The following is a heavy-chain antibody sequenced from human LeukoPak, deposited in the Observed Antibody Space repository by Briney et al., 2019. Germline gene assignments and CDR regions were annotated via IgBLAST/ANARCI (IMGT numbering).Heavy chain of an antibody. Sequence: PSETLSLTCAVYGGSFSGYYWSWIRQPPGKGLEWIGEINHSGSTNYNPSLKSRVTTSVDTSKNQFSLKLSSVTAADTAVYYCARGGRIAVAGTTLGYFQHWGQGTLVTVSS. CDR2: INHSGST. CDR3: ARGGRIAVAGTTLGYFQH. CDR1: GGSFSGYY. D-gene: IGHD6-19*01. V-gene: IGHV4-34*01. J-gene: IGHJ1*01.